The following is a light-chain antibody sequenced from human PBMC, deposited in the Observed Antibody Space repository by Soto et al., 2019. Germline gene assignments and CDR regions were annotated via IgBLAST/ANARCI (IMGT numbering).Light chain of an antibody. Sequence: EIVLTQSPGTLSLSPGEKATLSCRASQSVTSDYLAWYQQPPGQAPRLLIYGASVRATGIPDRFSGSGSGTDFTLTISRLEPEDFAVFYCQQYGSSPFTFGPGTKVDIK. V-gene: IGKV3-20*01. J-gene: IGKJ3*01. CDR3: QQYGSSPFT. CDR1: QSVTSDY. CDR2: GAS.